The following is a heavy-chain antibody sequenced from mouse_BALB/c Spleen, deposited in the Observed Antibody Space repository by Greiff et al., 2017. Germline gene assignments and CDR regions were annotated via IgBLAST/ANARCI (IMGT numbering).Heavy chain of an antibody. D-gene: IGHD1-3*01. V-gene: IGHV1-69*02. CDR3: TRNNLYYYAMDY. J-gene: IGHJ4*01. CDR1: GYTFTSYW. Sequence: QVQLQQPGAELVRPGASVKLSCKASGYTFTSYWINWVKQRPGQGLEWIGNIYPSDSYTNYNQKFKDKATLTVDKSSSTAYMQLSSPTSEDSAVYYCTRNNLYYYAMDYWGQGTSVTVSS. CDR2: IYPSDSYT.